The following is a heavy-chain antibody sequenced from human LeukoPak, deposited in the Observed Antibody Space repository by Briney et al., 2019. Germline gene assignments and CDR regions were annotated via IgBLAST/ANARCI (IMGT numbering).Heavy chain of an antibody. D-gene: IGHD5/OR15-5a*01. CDR1: GFTFSRYW. CDR2: IKEDGSEK. Sequence: PGGSLRLSCAASGFTFSRYWMNWARHTPGKGLEWVANIKEDGSEKYYVDSVKGRFTISRDNTKNSMFLQMHSLRVEDTAVYYCARGGLRTFDYWGQGTLATVSS. J-gene: IGHJ4*02. CDR3: ARGGLRTFDY. V-gene: IGHV3-7*01.